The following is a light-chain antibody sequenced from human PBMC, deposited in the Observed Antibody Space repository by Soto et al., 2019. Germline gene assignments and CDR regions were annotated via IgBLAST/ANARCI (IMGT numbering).Light chain of an antibody. J-gene: IGKJ5*01. Sequence: EIVLTQSPATLALSPGERATLSCRASQSVSRYLVCYQQKPGQAPRLLIYDATNRATGIPARFSGSGFGPDFTLTISSLEPEDFAVYYCQQRQHWPPITFGQGTRLEIK. CDR3: QQRQHWPPIT. V-gene: IGKV3-11*01. CDR2: DAT. CDR1: QSVSRY.